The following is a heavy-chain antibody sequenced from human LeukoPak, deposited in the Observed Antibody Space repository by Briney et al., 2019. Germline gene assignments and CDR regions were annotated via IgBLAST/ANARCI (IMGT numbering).Heavy chain of an antibody. CDR2: INPSSGAT. J-gene: IGHJ5*02. CDR1: GYGFTDYY. D-gene: IGHD6-6*01. Sequence: ASLKVSCQASGYGFTDYYIHWIRQAPGQGLEWMGWINPSSGATIYAQKFQGRVTMTRDIFSTTAYMDINSLVSDDPAVYYCARGWQINSSGGFVDPWGQGTLVTVSS. V-gene: IGHV1-2*02. CDR3: ARGWQINSSGGFVDP.